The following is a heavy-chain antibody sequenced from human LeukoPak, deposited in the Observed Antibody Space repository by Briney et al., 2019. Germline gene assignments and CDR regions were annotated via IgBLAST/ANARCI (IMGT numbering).Heavy chain of an antibody. V-gene: IGHV3-30*02. CDR3: AKDRVLRYFDWLFDLDY. Sequence: PGGSLRLSCAASGFTFRNYGMHWVRQAPGKGLEWVTFIRYGGSNKYYADSVKGRFTISRDNSKNTLYLQMNSLRAEDTAVYYCAKDRVLRYFDWLFDLDYWGQGTLVTVSS. J-gene: IGHJ4*02. CDR2: IRYGGSNK. CDR1: GFTFRNYG. D-gene: IGHD3-9*01.